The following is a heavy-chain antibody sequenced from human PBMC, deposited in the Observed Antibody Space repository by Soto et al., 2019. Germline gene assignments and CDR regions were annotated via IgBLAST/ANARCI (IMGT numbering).Heavy chain of an antibody. CDR1: GFSFSNYA. D-gene: IGHD6-19*01. CDR2: IDGIPGRT. Sequence: PGGSLRLSCAASGFSFSNYAMSWVRQAPGKGLEWLSAIDGIPGRTLYADSVKGRFTISRDNSKNTLYLQMNSLRAEDTAVYYCARDREAGLDYGGRGTLVTVSS. J-gene: IGHJ4*02. V-gene: IGHV3-23*01. CDR3: ARDREAGLDY.